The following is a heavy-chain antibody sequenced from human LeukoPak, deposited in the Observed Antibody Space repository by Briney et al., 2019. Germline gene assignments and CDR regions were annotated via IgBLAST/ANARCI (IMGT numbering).Heavy chain of an antibody. D-gene: IGHD2-15*01. CDR2: INSDGSST. V-gene: IGHV3-74*01. CDR3: ARDRGDVVVVTGWAFDI. Sequence: PGGSLRLSCAASGFTFSTYWMHWVRQAPGKGLVWVSSINSDGSSTSYADSVKGRFTISRDNAKNTLYLQMNTLRAEDTAVYYCARDRGDVVVVTGWAFDIWGQGTMVTVSS. J-gene: IGHJ3*02. CDR1: GFTFSTYW.